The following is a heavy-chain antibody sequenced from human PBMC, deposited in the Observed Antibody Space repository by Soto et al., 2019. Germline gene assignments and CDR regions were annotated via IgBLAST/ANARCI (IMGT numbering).Heavy chain of an antibody. CDR3: SRGIRNYYGTDV. CDR1: GFTFSSYW. V-gene: IGHV3-74*01. CDR2: IKADGSS. Sequence: EVQLVESGGGLVQPGGSLRLSCAASGFTFSSYWMHWVRQAPGKGLVWISRIKADGSSYYADSVRGRFTISRDNAKNTLYVHMNSLRDEDTAVYYCSRGIRNYYGTDVWGQGTTVSVSS. J-gene: IGHJ6*02. D-gene: IGHD5-18*01.